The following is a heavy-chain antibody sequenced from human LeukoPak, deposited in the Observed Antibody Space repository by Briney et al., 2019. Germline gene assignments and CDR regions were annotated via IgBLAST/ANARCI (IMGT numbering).Heavy chain of an antibody. CDR1: GLTFSIYS. D-gene: IGHD6-13*01. J-gene: IGHJ4*02. Sequence: GGSLRLSCADSGLTFSIYSMNWVRQAPGKGLEWVSAVDPSGKSTYYADSVKGRFTISRDNSKNLLYLQMNSVRAEDTAVYYCAKDPSGGSWYNLQYWGQGTLVTVSS. CDR2: VDPSGKST. CDR3: AKDPSGGSWYNLQY. V-gene: IGHV3-23*01.